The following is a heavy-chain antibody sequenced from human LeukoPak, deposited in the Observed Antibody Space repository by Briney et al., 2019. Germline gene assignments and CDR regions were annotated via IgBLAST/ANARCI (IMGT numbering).Heavy chain of an antibody. CDR3: ARDHYGDYTPRYFDY. CDR1: GGTFSSYT. J-gene: IGHJ4*02. Sequence: ASVKVSCKASGGTFSSYTISWVRQAPGQGLEWMGRIIPIFGIANYAQKFQGRVTITADKSTSTAYMELSSLRSEDTAVYYCARDHYGDYTPRYFDYWGQGTLVTVSS. V-gene: IGHV1-69*04. CDR2: IIPIFGIA. D-gene: IGHD4-17*01.